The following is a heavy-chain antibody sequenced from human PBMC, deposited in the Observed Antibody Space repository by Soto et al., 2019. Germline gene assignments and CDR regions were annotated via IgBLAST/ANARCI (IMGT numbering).Heavy chain of an antibody. CDR1: GYTFTTFG. V-gene: IGHV1-18*01. D-gene: IGHD2-15*01. CDR3: ARAYCSGGSCYLDY. J-gene: IGHJ4*02. Sequence: QVQLVQSGGEVKKPGAAVKVSCKASGYTFTTFGIGWVRQAPGQGLEWMGWISAYSGNTECPQKLQGRVTMTIDTSTSTTYMELRSLRSDDTAVYYCARAYCSGGSCYLDYWGQGALVTVSS. CDR2: ISAYSGNT.